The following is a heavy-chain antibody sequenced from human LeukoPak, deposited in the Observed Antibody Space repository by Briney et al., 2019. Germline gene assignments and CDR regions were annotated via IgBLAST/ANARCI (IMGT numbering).Heavy chain of an antibody. CDR1: GGSISSSSYY. Sequence: PSETLSLTCTVSGGSISSSSYYWGWIRQPPGKGLEWIGSMYYSGSTYYNPSLKSRVTISVDTSNNLFSLKLSSVTAADTAVYYCARRSGLLIFDYWGQGTLVTASS. CDR2: MYYSGST. CDR3: ARRSGLLIFDY. D-gene: IGHD3-10*01. J-gene: IGHJ4*02. V-gene: IGHV4-39*01.